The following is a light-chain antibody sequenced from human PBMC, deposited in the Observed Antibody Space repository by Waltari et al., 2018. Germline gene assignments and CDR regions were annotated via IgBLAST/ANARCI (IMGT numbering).Light chain of an antibody. J-gene: IGLJ1*01. CDR3: QAWDSSTAV. V-gene: IGLV3-1*01. CDR2: QDS. Sequence: SYELTQPPSVSVSPGPTASLTCSGDKLGDKYACWYQQKPGQSPVRVIYQDSKRPSGIPERFSGSNSGNTATLTISGTQAMDEADYYCQAWDSSTAVFGTGTKVTVL. CDR1: KLGDKY.